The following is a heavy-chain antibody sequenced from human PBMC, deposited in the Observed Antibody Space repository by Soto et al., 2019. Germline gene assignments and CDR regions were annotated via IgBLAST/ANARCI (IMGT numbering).Heavy chain of an antibody. CDR1: GDTFSSYA. J-gene: IGHJ3*02. CDR3: ARPIAAAGKREAFDI. CDR2: IIPIFGTA. Sequence: QVQLVQSGAEVKKPGSSVKVSCKASGDTFSSYAISWVRQAPGQGLEWMGGIIPIFGTANYAQKFQGRVTITADESTSTADMELSSLRSEDTAVYYCARPIAAAGKREAFDIWGQGTMVTVSS. D-gene: IGHD6-13*01. V-gene: IGHV1-69*01.